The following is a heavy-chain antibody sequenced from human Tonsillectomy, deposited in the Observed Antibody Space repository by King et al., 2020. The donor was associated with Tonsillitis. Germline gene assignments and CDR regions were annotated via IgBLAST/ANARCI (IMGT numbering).Heavy chain of an antibody. CDR1: GFTFSSNA. CDR2: ISGSGGST. D-gene: IGHD3-22*01. V-gene: IGHV3-23*04. CDR3: AKAVKYYLDSSEYYFDY. J-gene: IGHJ4*02. Sequence: VQLVESGGGLVQPGGSLRLSCAASGFTFSSNAMSWVRQAPGEGLEWVSGISGSGGSTNYADPVKGRFTISRDSSKNTLYLQMNSLRAEDTAVYYCAKAVKYYLDSSEYYFDYWGQGSLVTVSS.